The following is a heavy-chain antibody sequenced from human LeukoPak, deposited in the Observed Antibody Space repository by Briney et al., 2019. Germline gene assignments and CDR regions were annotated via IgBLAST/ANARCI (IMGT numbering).Heavy chain of an antibody. V-gene: IGHV4-39*07. CDR1: GGSISSGSYY. D-gene: IGHD3-22*01. Sequence: SETLSLTCTVSGGSISSGSYYWSWIRQPPGKGLEWIGEINHSGSTNYNPSLKSRVTISVDTSKNQSSLKLSSVTAADTAVYYCARGGVRDSSGYKNFDYWGQGTLVTVSS. CDR3: ARGGVRDSSGYKNFDY. CDR2: INHSGST. J-gene: IGHJ4*02.